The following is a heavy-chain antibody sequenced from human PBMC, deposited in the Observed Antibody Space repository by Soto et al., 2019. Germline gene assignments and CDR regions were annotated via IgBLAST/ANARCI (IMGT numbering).Heavy chain of an antibody. V-gene: IGHV4-30-4*01. J-gene: IGHJ2*01. CDR1: GASINNNEYY. CDR3: ARMSYFYDKWYFDL. CDR2: VYYSGTT. Sequence: SETLSLTCTVSGASINNNEYYFSWIRHTPGKGLEWIGCVYYSGTTDYIPSLKSRLSMSIDKSQNQFTLKLNSVTAADTATYYCARMSYFYDKWYFDLWGRGTLVTVSS. D-gene: IGHD3-22*01.